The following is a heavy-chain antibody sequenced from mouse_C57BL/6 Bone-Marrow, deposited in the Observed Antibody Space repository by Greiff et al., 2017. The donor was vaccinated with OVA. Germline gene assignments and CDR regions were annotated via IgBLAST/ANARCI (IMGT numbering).Heavy chain of an antibody. CDR2: IGPGSGST. CDR3: ARLGYYYGSISFWYFDV. D-gene: IGHD1-1*01. V-gene: IGHV1-77*01. CDR1: GYTFTDYY. Sequence: QVQLQQSGAELVKPGASVKISCKASGYTFTDYYINWVQQRPGQGLEWIGKIGPGSGSTYYNEKFKGKATLTADKSSSTAYMQLSSLTSEDSAVYFCARLGYYYGSISFWYFDVWGTGTTVTVSS. J-gene: IGHJ1*03.